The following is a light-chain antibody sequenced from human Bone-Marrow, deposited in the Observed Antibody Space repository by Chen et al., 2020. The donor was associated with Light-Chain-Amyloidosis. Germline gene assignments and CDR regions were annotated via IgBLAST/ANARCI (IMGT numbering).Light chain of an antibody. Sequence: EIVLTQSPGPLSLSPGERATLACRASQSVSSSYLAWYQQKPGQAPRLLIYGASSRATGIPDRFSGSGSGTDFTLTISRLEPEEFAVYYCQQYGSSPQTFGQGTKVEIK. CDR2: GAS. V-gene: IGKV3-20*01. CDR3: QQYGSSPQT. CDR1: QSVSSSY. J-gene: IGKJ1*01.